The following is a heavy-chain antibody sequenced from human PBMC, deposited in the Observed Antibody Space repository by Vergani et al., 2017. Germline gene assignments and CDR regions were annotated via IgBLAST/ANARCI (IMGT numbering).Heavy chain of an antibody. J-gene: IGHJ4*02. Sequence: QVQVVESGGGVVQPGGSLRLSCAASGFTFSNYGMHWVRQAPGKGLEWVAFIRYDGSYKYYADSVKGRFTISRDNSKNTLYLQMNGLRDEDTALYYCAKGAVIEQQLIGYWGEGALVTVSS. CDR2: IRYDGSYK. V-gene: IGHV3-30*02. CDR1: GFTFSNYG. CDR3: AKGAVIEQQLIGY. D-gene: IGHD6-13*01.